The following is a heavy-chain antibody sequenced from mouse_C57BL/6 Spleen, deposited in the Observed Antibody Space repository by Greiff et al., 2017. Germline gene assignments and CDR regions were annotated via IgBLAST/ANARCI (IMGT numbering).Heavy chain of an antibody. CDR2: ISSGSSTI. V-gene: IGHV5-17*01. D-gene: IGHD1-1*01. CDR3: ARRRGSSYAMDY. Sequence: EVKLMESGGGLVKPGGSLKLSCAASGFTFSDYGMHWVRQAPEKGLEWVAYISSGSSTIYYADTVKGRFTISRDNAKNTLFLQMTSLRSEDTAMYYCARRRGSSYAMDYWGQGTSVTVSS. J-gene: IGHJ4*01. CDR1: GFTFSDYG.